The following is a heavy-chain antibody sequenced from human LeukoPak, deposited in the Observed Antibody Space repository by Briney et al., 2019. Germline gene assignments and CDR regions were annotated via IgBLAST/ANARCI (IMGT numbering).Heavy chain of an antibody. CDR3: ARDGTDGSYYDY. CDR1: GYTFTGYY. Sequence: GASVKVSCKASGYTFTGYYMHWVRQAPGQGLELMGWINPNSGGTNYAQKFPGRVTMTRATSISTAYMELSRLRSDDTAVYYCARDGTDGSYYDYWGQGTLVTVSS. D-gene: IGHD1-1*01. V-gene: IGHV1-2*02. J-gene: IGHJ4*02. CDR2: INPNSGGT.